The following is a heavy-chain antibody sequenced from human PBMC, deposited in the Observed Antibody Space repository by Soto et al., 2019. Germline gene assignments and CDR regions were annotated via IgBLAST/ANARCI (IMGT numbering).Heavy chain of an antibody. CDR1: GYSFSEYW. D-gene: IGHD2-15*01. Sequence: EVQLVQSGAQVKKAGESLKISCKGSGYSFSEYWIAWVRQTPGKGLEWMGIIYPGDSDTRYSPSFQGHVSFSADKSISTAYLQWSSLRASDTAMYFCAWGYSYFDYWGQGTLVAVSS. CDR2: IYPGDSDT. CDR3: AWGYSYFDY. V-gene: IGHV5-51*03. J-gene: IGHJ4*02.